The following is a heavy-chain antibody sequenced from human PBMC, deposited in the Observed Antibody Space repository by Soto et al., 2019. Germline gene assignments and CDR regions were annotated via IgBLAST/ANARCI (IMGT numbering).Heavy chain of an antibody. V-gene: IGHV3-53*01. CDR3: ATRPLLPGDP. CDR2: IYSGGST. CDR1: GFTFSSND. J-gene: IGHJ3*01. Sequence: EVQLVESGGGLIQPGGSLRLSCAASGFTFSSNDMNWVRQAPGKGLEWVSLIYSGGSTYYADSVKGRFTISRDTSKNTLYLQMSSLRDEDTAVYYCATRPLLPGDPWGQGTLVTVSS. D-gene: IGHD3-22*01.